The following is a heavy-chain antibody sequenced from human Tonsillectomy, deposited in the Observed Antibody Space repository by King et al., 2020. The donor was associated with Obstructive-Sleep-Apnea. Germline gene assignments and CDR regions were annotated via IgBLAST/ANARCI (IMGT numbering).Heavy chain of an antibody. J-gene: IGHJ4*02. CDR3: ASDLSGSWDC. D-gene: IGHD1-26*01. CDR2: IKPNIGNT. V-gene: IGHV1-2*02. Sequence: VQLVESGAEVKKPGASVKVSCKASVYTFTDYYVHWVRQAPGQGPAWICYIKPNIGNTVYAQRFLGSVTMTRDTSINTASMELSGLSSDDTAMYYCASDLSGSWDCWGQGTRVTVSS. CDR1: VYTFTDYY.